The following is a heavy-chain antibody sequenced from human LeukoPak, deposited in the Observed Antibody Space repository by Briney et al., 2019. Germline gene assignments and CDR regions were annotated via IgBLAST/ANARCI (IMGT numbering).Heavy chain of an antibody. CDR1: GGSISYYY. CDR3: ARHEAWFDP. CDR2: VYYSGSI. J-gene: IGHJ5*02. V-gene: IGHV4-59*08. Sequence: PSETLSLTCTVSGGSISYYYWSWIRQSPGKGLEWIGYVYYSGSINYNPSLKSRVTISVDTSKNQFSLKLSSVTAADTAVYYCARHEAWFDPWGQGTLVTVSS.